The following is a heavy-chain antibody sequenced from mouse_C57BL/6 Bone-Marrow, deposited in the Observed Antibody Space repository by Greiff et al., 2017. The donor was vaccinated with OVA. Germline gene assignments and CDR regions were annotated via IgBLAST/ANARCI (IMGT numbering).Heavy chain of an antibody. CDR3: ARGGFWAWFAY. CDR1: GYTFTSYG. Sequence: VKLMESGAELARPGASVKLSCKASGYTFTSYGISWVKQRTGQGLEWIGEIYPRSGNTYYNEKFKGKATLTADKSSSTAYMELRSLTSEDSAVYFCARGGFWAWFAYWGQGTLVTVSA. V-gene: IGHV1-81*01. J-gene: IGHJ3*01. CDR2: IYPRSGNT.